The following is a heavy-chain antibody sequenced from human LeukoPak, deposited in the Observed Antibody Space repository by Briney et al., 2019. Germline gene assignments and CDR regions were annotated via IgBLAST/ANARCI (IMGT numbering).Heavy chain of an antibody. V-gene: IGHV3-7*03. CDR3: AREDEVGNSYGFPYYFDY. J-gene: IGHJ4*02. CDR1: GFTFSSYW. Sequence: GGSLRLSCVASGFTFSSYWMSWVRQAPGKGLEWVANMKQDGSEKYYVDSVKGRFTISRDNAKNSLYLQMNSLRAEDTAVYYCAREDEVGNSYGFPYYFDYWGQGTLVTVSS. D-gene: IGHD5-18*01. CDR2: MKQDGSEK.